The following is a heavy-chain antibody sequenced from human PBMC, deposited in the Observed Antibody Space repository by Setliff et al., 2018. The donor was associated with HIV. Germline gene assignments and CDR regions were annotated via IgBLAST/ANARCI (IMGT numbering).Heavy chain of an antibody. Sequence: ASVKVSCKASGYTFTDYYMHWVRQAPGQGLEWMGWINAGNGNIKYSQKFQGRVTITRDTSASTAYMELSSLRSEDTAVYYCARDLGYCTSTSCYGVFDYWGQGTLVTVSS. CDR1: GYTFTDYY. J-gene: IGHJ4*02. CDR3: ARDLGYCTSTSCYGVFDY. D-gene: IGHD2-2*01. V-gene: IGHV1-3*01. CDR2: INAGNGNI.